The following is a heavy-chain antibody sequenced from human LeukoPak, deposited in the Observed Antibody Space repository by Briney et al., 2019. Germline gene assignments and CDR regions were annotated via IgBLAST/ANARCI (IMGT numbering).Heavy chain of an antibody. V-gene: IGHV4-31*03. CDR3: ASGDNDPLFDY. CDR2: VYYSGST. CDR1: GGSISSGGYY. J-gene: IGHJ4*02. Sequence: SETLSLTCTVSGGSISSGGYYWSWIRQHPGKGLEWIGSVYYSGSTNYSPSLQGRVIISLDTSRNQFSLKLSSVTAADTAVYYCASGDNDPLFDYWGQGALVTVTS. D-gene: IGHD1-1*01.